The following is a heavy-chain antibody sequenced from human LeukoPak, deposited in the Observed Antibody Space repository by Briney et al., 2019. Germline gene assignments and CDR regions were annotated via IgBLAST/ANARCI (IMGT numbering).Heavy chain of an antibody. D-gene: IGHD6-19*01. J-gene: IGHJ3*02. CDR3: ARVAVAGPFDAFDI. CDR2: LNHSGST. V-gene: IGHV4-34*01. Sequence: SETLSLTCAVYGGSFSGYFWNWIRQPPGKGLEWIGELNHSGSTNYNPSLKSRVTISVDTSKNQFSLKLSSVTAADTAVYYCARVAVAGPFDAFDIWGQGTMVTVSS. CDR1: GGSFSGYF.